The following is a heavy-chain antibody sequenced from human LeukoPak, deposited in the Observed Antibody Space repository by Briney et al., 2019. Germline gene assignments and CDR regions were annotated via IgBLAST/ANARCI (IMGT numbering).Heavy chain of an antibody. CDR3: AILGYSSGWYVTAGFDY. Sequence: SETLSLTCAVYGVSFSGYYWSWIRQPPGKGLEWIGEINHSGSTNYNPSLKSRVTISVDTSKNQFSLKLSSVTAADTAVYYCAILGYSSGWYVTAGFDYWGQGTLVTVSS. CDR1: GVSFSGYY. D-gene: IGHD6-19*01. CDR2: INHSGST. J-gene: IGHJ4*02. V-gene: IGHV4-34*01.